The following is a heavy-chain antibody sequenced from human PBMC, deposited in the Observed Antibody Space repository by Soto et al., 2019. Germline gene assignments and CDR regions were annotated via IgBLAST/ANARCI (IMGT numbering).Heavy chain of an antibody. CDR1: GGSFNGYY. Sequence: SETLSLTCAVSGGSFNGYYWSWIRQPPGKGLEWIGEINYSGSVSYNPSLKSRFIISVDRSKNQFSLRLSSVTASDTALYYCAKDANGYKYGSYFDDWGQGTLVTVSS. D-gene: IGHD5-18*01. CDR2: INYSGSV. CDR3: AKDANGYKYGSYFDD. J-gene: IGHJ4*02. V-gene: IGHV4-34*01.